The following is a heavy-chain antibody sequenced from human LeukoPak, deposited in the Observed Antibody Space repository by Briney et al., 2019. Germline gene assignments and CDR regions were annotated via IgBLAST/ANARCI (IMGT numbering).Heavy chain of an antibody. Sequence: MPSETLSLTCAVYGGSFSGYYWSWIRQPPGKGLEWIGEINHSGSTNYNPSLKSRVTISVDTSKNQFSLKLSSVTAADTAVYYCARGEDWGQGTLVTVSS. CDR1: GGSFSGYY. J-gene: IGHJ4*02. CDR3: ARGED. CDR2: INHSGST. V-gene: IGHV4-34*01.